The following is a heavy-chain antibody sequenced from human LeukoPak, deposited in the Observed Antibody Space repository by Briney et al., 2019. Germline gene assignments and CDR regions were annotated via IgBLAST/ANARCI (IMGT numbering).Heavy chain of an antibody. Sequence: GGSLRLSCAAPGFSFSSNWMSWVRQAPGKGLEWVANIKQDGSERYYVDSVKGRFTISRDNAKNSLYLQMKSLRAEDSAIYYCARRIAASATGGRFDYWGQGTLVTVSS. V-gene: IGHV3-7*03. CDR3: ARRIAASATGGRFDY. D-gene: IGHD6-13*01. CDR2: IKQDGSER. J-gene: IGHJ4*02. CDR1: GFSFSSNW.